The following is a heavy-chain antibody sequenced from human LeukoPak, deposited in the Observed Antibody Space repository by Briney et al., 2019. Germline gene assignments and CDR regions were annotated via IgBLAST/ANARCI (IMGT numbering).Heavy chain of an antibody. V-gene: IGHV6-1*01. CDR2: TFSRSKWYN. CDR1: GDSISSNSAT. J-gene: IGHJ4*02. CDR3: AADYYDSSGYSLRGFDS. Sequence: PSQTLSLTCAISGDSISSNSATWNWIRQSPSRGLEWLGRTFSRSKWYNDYAVSVKSRITINPDTFKNQFSLQLNSVTPEDTAVYYCAADYYDSSGYSLRGFDSWGQGTLVTVSS. D-gene: IGHD3-22*01.